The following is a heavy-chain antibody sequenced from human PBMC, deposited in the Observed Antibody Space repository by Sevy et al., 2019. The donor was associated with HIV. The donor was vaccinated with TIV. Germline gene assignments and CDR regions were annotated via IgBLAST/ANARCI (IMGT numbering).Heavy chain of an antibody. CDR1: GFSVRDNY. Sequence: GGSLRLSCVVSGFSVRDNYVSWVRQVAGRGLEWVSISYSAGATYYRDSVKGRFTISRHISENTVYLQWNSLRTEDTALYYCMGGNSYGDAFNIWGQGTKVTVSS. CDR2: SYSAGAT. D-gene: IGHD5-18*01. J-gene: IGHJ3*02. V-gene: IGHV3-53*04. CDR3: MGGNSYGDAFNI.